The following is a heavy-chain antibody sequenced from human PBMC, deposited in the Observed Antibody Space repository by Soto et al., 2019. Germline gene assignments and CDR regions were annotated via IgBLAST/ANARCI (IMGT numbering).Heavy chain of an antibody. D-gene: IGHD1-26*01. CDR2: ISYDGSNK. CDR1: GFTFSSYA. V-gene: IGHV3-30-3*01. CDR3: ARDPSGSYRANAFDI. J-gene: IGHJ3*02. Sequence: QVQLVESGGGVVQPGRSLRLSCAASGFTFSSYAMHWVRQAPGKGLEWVAVISYDGSNKYYADSVKGRFTISRDNSKHTLYLQMNSLRAEDTAVYYCARDPSGSYRANAFDIWGQGTMVTVSS.